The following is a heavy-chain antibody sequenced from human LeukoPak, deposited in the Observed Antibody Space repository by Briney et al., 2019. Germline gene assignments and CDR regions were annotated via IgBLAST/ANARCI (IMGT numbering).Heavy chain of an antibody. D-gene: IGHD3-22*01. CDR3: ARGGSSGYHYNAFDI. CDR1: GFTFSGYE. Sequence: TGGSLRLSCAASGFTFSGYEMNWVRQAPGKGLGWVSYISISGTTMFYADSVKGRFTISRDNSRTSLYLQMSSLRAEDTAVYYCARGGSSGYHYNAFDIWGLGTMVTVSS. CDR2: ISISGTTM. J-gene: IGHJ3*02. V-gene: IGHV3-48*03.